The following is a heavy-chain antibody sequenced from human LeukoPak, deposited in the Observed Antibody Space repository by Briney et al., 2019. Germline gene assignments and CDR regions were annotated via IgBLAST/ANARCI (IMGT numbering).Heavy chain of an antibody. V-gene: IGHV4-59*01. Sequence: SETLSLTCTVSGGSISSYYWSWIRQPPGKGLEWIGYIYYSGSTNYNPSLKSRVTISVDTSKNQFSLRLSSVTAADTAVYYCARGGDYYGSGTYYAFDPWGQGTLVTVSS. CDR2: IYYSGST. CDR3: ARGGDYYGSGTYYAFDP. J-gene: IGHJ5*02. D-gene: IGHD3-10*01. CDR1: GGSISSYY.